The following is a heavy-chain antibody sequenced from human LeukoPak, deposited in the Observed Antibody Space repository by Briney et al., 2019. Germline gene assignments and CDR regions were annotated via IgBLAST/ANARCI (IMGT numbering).Heavy chain of an antibody. V-gene: IGHV1-69*04. D-gene: IGHD2-2*01. Sequence: SVKVSCKASGGTFSSYAISWVRQAPGQGLEWMGRIIPILGIANYAQKFQGRVTITADKSTSTAYMELSSLRSEDTAVYYCARDAGYCSSTSCYEGYYYYGMDVWGQGTTVTISS. CDR1: GGTFSSYA. J-gene: IGHJ6*02. CDR2: IIPILGIA. CDR3: ARDAGYCSSTSCYEGYYYYGMDV.